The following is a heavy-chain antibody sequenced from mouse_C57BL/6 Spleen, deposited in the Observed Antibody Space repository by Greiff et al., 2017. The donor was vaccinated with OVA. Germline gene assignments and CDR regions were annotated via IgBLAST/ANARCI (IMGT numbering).Heavy chain of an antibody. Sequence: QVQLQQPGAELVRPGSSVKLSCKASGYTFTSYWMHWVKQRPIQGLEWIGNIDPSDSETHYNQKFKDKATLTVDKSSSTAYMQLSSLTSEDSAVYYCAAYYGSSYDYAMDYWGQGTSVTVSS. CDR2: IDPSDSET. V-gene: IGHV1-52*01. CDR3: AAYYGSSYDYAMDY. J-gene: IGHJ4*01. CDR1: GYTFTSYW. D-gene: IGHD1-1*01.